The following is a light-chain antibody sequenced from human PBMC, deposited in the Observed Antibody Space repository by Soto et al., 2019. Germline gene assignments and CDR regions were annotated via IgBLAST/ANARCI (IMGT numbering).Light chain of an antibody. V-gene: IGKV3-20*01. CDR3: QQYDSSPRT. J-gene: IGKJ1*01. Sequence: EIVLTQSPGTLSLSPGERSTLSCSASHYVSVRFLAWYQQKPGQAPRLVMYGASIRTSGIPDRFSGSGSGTDFTLTISRLEPEDFAVYYCQQYDSSPRTFGQGTKVDIK. CDR2: GAS. CDR1: HYVSVRF.